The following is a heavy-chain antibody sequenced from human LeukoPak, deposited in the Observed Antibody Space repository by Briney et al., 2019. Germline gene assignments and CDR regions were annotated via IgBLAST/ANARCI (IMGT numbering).Heavy chain of an antibody. D-gene: IGHD6-6*01. Sequence: LGGSLRLSCAVSGFTFSSYEMNWVRQAPGKGLEWVSYISSSGRTIYYADSVKGRFTISRDNAKNSLDLQMNSLKAEDTAVYYCARDLEYTTSSGDYWGQGTLVIVSS. CDR3: ARDLEYTTSSGDY. CDR2: ISSSGRTI. CDR1: GFTFSSYE. V-gene: IGHV3-48*03. J-gene: IGHJ4*02.